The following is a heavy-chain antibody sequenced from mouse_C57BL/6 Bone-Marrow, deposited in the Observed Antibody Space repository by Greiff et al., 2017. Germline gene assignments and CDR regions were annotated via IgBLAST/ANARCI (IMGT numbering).Heavy chain of an antibody. V-gene: IGHV3-6*01. CDR3: ARRGYGNGDDY. CDR2: ISYDGSN. Sequence: EVKLLESGPGLVKPSPSLSLTCSVTGYSITSGYYWNWIRQFPGNKLEWMGYISYDGSNNYNPSLKNRISITRDTSKNQFFLKLNSVTTEDTATYYGARRGYGNGDDYWGQGTTLTVSS. J-gene: IGHJ2*01. CDR1: GYSITSGYY. D-gene: IGHD2-1*01.